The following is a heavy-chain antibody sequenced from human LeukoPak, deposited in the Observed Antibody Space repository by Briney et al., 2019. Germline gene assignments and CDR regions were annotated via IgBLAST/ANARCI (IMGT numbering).Heavy chain of an antibody. J-gene: IGHJ4*02. D-gene: IGHD3-10*01. CDR1: GGSISSGDYY. Sequence: SETLSLTCTVSGGSISSGDYYWSWIRQPPGKGLEWIGYIYYSGSTYYNPSLKSRVTISVDTSKNQFSLKLSSVTAADTAVYYCARDLDLYGSGTFFDYWGQGTLVTVSS. CDR3: ARDLDLYGSGTFFDY. CDR2: IYYSGST. V-gene: IGHV4-30-4*08.